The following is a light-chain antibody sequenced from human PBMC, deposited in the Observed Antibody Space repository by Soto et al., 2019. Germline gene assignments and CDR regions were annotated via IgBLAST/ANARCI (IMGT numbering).Light chain of an antibody. V-gene: IGKV1-5*03. CDR3: QQYNTYSYT. J-gene: IGKJ2*01. Sequence: DIQMTQSPSTLSASVGDRVTITCRASQSISTWLAWYQQKAGKAPKLLIYKASSLEGGVPSRFSGSGSGTEFTLTISSLQPDDFASYYCQQYNTYSYTFGQGTKVEIK. CDR1: QSISTW. CDR2: KAS.